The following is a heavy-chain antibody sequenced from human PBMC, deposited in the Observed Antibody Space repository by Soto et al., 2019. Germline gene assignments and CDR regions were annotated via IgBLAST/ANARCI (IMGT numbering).Heavy chain of an antibody. Sequence: EVQLLESGGVLVQPGGSLRLSCAVSGFMYSTYGVTWVRQAPGKGLEWVSGVSGGSGTTHYKDSGRGRVTVTGDNSKNTMYLEMNSLRIEDTAVYYCTRWNDYADYWGQGTLVTVSS. D-gene: IGHD1-1*01. CDR1: GFMYSTYG. CDR3: TRWNDYADY. V-gene: IGHV3-23*01. J-gene: IGHJ4*02. CDR2: VSGGSGTT.